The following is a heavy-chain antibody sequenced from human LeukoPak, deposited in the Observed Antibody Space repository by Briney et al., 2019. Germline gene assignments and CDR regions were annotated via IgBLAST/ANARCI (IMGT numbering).Heavy chain of an antibody. CDR3: ARERMYSGSGSTFPYYDY. J-gene: IGHJ4*02. CDR2: IKPDGSEK. Sequence: PGRSLRLSCAASAFTFSSDWMSWVRQSPGKGLEWVANIKPDGSEKYYVDSVKGRFTISRDNARNALFLEMNSLRAEDTAVYYCARERMYSGSGSTFPYYDYWGQGTLVIVSS. D-gene: IGHD3-10*01. CDR1: AFTFSSDW. V-gene: IGHV3-7*01.